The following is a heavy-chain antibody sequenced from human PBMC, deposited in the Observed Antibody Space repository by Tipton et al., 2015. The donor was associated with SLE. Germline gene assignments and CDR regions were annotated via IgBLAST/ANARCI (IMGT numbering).Heavy chain of an antibody. CDR1: GFTFSSYG. J-gene: IGHJ1*01. CDR2: IRYDGNNK. V-gene: IGHV3-30*02. CDR3: AKKGRYGSRDTCVLLHLRH. D-gene: IGHD5-24*01. Sequence: SLRLSCAASGFTFSSYGMHWVRQAPGKGLEWVAFIRYDGNNKYYADSGKGRFTIARDNSKNTLYLQMNSLRAEDTAVYYCAKKGRYGSRDTCVLLHLRHRGQVALVTVAS.